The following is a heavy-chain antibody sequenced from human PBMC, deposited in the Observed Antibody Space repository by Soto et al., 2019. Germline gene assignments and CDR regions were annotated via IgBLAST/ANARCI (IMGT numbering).Heavy chain of an antibody. CDR2: VSVYGGST. CDR3: ARRPAGDSHWYFDL. D-gene: IGHD2-21*01. V-gene: IGHV3-23*01. CDR1: GFIFSDFA. Sequence: DVQLLESGGDLVQPGESLRLSCAASGFIFSDFAMSWVRQTPGKGLEWVSAVSVYGGSTHYSDAVKGRSTISSDNSRGTLFVQMNSLRAEDTAVHYCARRPAGDSHWYFDLWGRGSLVTVSS. J-gene: IGHJ2*01.